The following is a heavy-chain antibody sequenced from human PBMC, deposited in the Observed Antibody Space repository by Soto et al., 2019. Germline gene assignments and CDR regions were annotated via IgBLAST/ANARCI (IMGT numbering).Heavy chain of an antibody. CDR1: GFTFSKFT. CDR3: VTGRDVGWLDNPDDALDI. CDR2: ISSAGSII. J-gene: IGHJ3*02. D-gene: IGHD3-9*01. V-gene: IGHV3-48*04. Sequence: EMQVVESGGALVQPGGSLRLSCAASGFTFSKFTMNWVRQAPGKGLEWISHISSAGSIIYYADSVKGRFTISRDNAKNSVYLQMNSLRAEDAAVYYCVTGRDVGWLDNPDDALDIWGQGTMVTVSS.